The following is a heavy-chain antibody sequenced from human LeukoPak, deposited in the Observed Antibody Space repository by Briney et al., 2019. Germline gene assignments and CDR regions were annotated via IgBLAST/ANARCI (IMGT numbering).Heavy chain of an antibody. J-gene: IGHJ4*02. D-gene: IGHD3-10*01. CDR3: ARENGSGFY. CDR2: IYYSGST. CDR1: GGSISSGGYS. V-gene: IGHV4-30-4*07. Sequence: SQTLSLTCAVSGGSISSGGYSWSWIRQPPGKGLEWIGYIYYSGSTYYNPSLKSRVTISVDTSKNQFSLKLSSVTAADTAVYYCARENGSGFYWGQGTLVTVSS.